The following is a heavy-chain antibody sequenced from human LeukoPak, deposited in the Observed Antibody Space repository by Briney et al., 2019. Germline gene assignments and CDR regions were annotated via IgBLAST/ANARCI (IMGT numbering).Heavy chain of an antibody. CDR1: GYTFTSYG. J-gene: IGHJ4*02. CDR2: ISANNGNT. Sequence: GASVKVSCKASGYTFTSYGIIWVRQAPGQGLEWMGWISANNGNTNYAQNLQGRVSMTTDTSTSTAYMELRSLRSDDTAVYYCARDEDTDILTGYERFDYWGQGTLVTVSS. D-gene: IGHD3-9*01. CDR3: ARDEDTDILTGYERFDY. V-gene: IGHV1-18*01.